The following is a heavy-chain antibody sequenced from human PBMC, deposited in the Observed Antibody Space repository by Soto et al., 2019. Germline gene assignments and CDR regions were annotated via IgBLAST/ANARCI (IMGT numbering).Heavy chain of an antibody. CDR3: AKRRGAGGHFDY. V-gene: IGHV3-23*01. CDR1: GFTFSSYA. J-gene: IGHJ4*02. CDR2: VSIGGST. Sequence: DVQLLESGGGLVQPEGSLRLSCAASGFTFSSYAMGWVCQGPGKGLEWVAVVSIGGSTHYADSVRGRFTISRDNSKNTLSLQMNSLTAEDTAVYFCAKRRGAGGHFDYWDQGALVTVSS. D-gene: IGHD2-15*01.